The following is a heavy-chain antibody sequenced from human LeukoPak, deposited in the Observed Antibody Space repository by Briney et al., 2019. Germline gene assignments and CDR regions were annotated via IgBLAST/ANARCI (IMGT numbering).Heavy chain of an antibody. CDR3: AKDRNYYGSGSYYAY. Sequence: ETLSLTCTVSGGSISSYYWSWVRLAPGKGLDWVSGISGSGDGTYFADSVKGRFTISRDNSKNTVYLQMNSLRAEDAAVYYCAKDRNYYGSGSYYAYWGQGTLVTVSS. V-gene: IGHV3-23*01. CDR2: ISGSGDGT. CDR1: GGSISSYY. D-gene: IGHD3-10*01. J-gene: IGHJ4*02.